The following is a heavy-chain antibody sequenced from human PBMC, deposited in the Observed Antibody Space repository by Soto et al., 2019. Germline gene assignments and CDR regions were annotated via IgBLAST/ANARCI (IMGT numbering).Heavy chain of an antibody. CDR2: ISYDGSNK. D-gene: IGHD6-25*01. CDR1: GFTFSSYA. Sequence: QVQLVESGGGVVQPGRSLRLSCAASGFTFSSYAMHWVRQAPGRGLEWVAVISYDGSNKYYADSVKGRFTISRDNSKNTLYLQMNSHRAEDTAVYYCARSGYRSDYMDVWGQGTTVTVSS. CDR3: ARSGYRSDYMDV. V-gene: IGHV3-30-3*01. J-gene: IGHJ6*02.